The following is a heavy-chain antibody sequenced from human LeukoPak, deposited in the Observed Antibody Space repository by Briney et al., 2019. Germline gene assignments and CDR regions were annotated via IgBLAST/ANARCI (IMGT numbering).Heavy chain of an antibody. D-gene: IGHD3-22*01. CDR1: GGSFSGYY. J-gene: IGHJ4*02. Sequence: PSETLSLTCAVYGGSFSGYYWSWIRQPPGKGLEWIGEINHSGSTNYNPSLKSRVTISVDTSKNQFSLKLSSVTAADTAVYYCARHLRRRGSSGYSLWGQGTLVTVSS. CDR3: ARHLRRRGSSGYSL. CDR2: INHSGST. V-gene: IGHV4-34*01.